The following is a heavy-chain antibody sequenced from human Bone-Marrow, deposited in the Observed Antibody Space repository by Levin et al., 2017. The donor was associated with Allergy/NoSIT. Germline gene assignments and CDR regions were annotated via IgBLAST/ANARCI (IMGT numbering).Heavy chain of an antibody. V-gene: IGHV4-31*03. Sequence: SQTLSLPCSVSGGSTRLGGYYWGWIRQHPVKGLEWLGYIYYSGETFYNPSVESRLVISHDTSENQFSLKLTSLTAADTAVYYCVRAQTGYVSPFDFWGPGTLVTVSS. D-gene: IGHD3-9*01. CDR2: IYYSGET. CDR1: GGSTRLGGYY. CDR3: VRAQTGYVSPFDF. J-gene: IGHJ4*02.